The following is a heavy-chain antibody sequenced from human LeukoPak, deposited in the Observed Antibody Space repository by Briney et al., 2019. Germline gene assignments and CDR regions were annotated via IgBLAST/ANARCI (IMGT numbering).Heavy chain of an antibody. CDR3: ARGAPRGQHLDY. J-gene: IGHJ4*02. Sequence: GGSLRLSCAASGFTFSNYAMSWIRQAPGKGLEWVSYISSSGSTIYYADSVKGRFTISRDNAKNSLYLQVNSLRAEDTAVYYCARGAPRGQHLDYWGQGTLVTVSS. CDR2: ISSSGSTI. CDR1: GFTFSNYA. V-gene: IGHV3-11*01. D-gene: IGHD6-13*01.